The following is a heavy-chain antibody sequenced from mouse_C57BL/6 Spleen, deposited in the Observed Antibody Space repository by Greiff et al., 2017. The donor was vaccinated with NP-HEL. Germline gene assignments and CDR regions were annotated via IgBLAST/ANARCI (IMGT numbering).Heavy chain of an antibody. V-gene: IGHV1-22*01. CDR1: GYTFTDYN. CDR3: ARRYYVCFDY. CDR2: INPNNGGT. J-gene: IGHJ2*01. Sequence: EVQVVESGPELVKPGASVKMSCKASGYTFTDYNMHWVKQSHGKSLEWIGYINPNNGGTSYNQKFKGKATLTVNKSSSTAYMELRSLTSEDSAVYYCARRYYVCFDYWGQGTTLTVSS. D-gene: IGHD1-1*01.